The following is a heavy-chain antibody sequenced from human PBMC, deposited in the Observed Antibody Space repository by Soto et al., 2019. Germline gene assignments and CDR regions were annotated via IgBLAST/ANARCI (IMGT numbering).Heavy chain of an antibody. J-gene: IGHJ4*02. CDR1: GFTFSNYA. D-gene: IGHD3-16*01. CDR2: ISGSGGRS. Sequence: EVQLLDSGRGLVQPGGSLRLSCGASGFTFSNYAMTWVRQGPGKGLEWVSGISGSGGRSYYADSVKGWLTIDRDNSKSTLYLQINSLRAEDTAVYYCAKAYFVWSSEQPYYFDYWGQGTLVTVSS. CDR3: AKAYFVWSSEQPYYFDY. V-gene: IGHV3-23*01.